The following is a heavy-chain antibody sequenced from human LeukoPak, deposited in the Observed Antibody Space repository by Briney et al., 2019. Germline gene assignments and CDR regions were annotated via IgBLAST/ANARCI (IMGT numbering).Heavy chain of an antibody. Sequence: GESLKISCKGSGYSFTFYWIGWVRQMPEKGLEWMGIIYPGDSDTRYSPSFQGQVTISADKSISTAYLQWSSLKASDTAIYYCARGGRVAVAGSTSYNWFDPWGQGTLVTVSS. CDR2: IYPGDSDT. J-gene: IGHJ5*02. CDR1: GYSFTFYW. V-gene: IGHV5-51*01. D-gene: IGHD6-19*01. CDR3: ARGGRVAVAGSTSYNWFDP.